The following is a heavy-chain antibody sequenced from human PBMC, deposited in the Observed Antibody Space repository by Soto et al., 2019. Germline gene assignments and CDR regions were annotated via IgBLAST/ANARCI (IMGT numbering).Heavy chain of an antibody. CDR2: IYYSGST. CDR3: ARTIPWYCTNGVCRMNWFDP. CDR1: GGSISSYY. J-gene: IGHJ5*02. V-gene: IGHV4-59*08. D-gene: IGHD2-8*01. Sequence: PSETLSLTCTVSGGSISSYYWSWIRQPPGKGLEWIGYIYYSGSTNYNPSLKSRVTISVDTSKNQFSLKLSSVTAADTAVYYCARTIPWYCTNGVCRMNWFDPWGQGTLVTVSS.